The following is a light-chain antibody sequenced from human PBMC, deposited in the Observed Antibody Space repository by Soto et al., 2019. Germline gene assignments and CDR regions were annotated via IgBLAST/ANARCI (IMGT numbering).Light chain of an antibody. V-gene: IGLV1-47*02. CDR1: SFNIERNY. CDR2: SDN. J-gene: IGLJ2*01. CDR3: ATWDASLRGVV. Sequence: QSVLTQPPSASGTPGQRVIISCSGGSFNIERNYVYWYQQFPGTAPKLLIFSDNRRPSGVPDRFSGSKSGTSASLAISGLRYGDEADYHCATWDASLRGVVFGGGTKLTVL.